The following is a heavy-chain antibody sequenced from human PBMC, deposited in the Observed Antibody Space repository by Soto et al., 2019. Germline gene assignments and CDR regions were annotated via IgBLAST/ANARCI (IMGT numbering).Heavy chain of an antibody. V-gene: IGHV3-30*18. D-gene: IGHD3-3*01. CDR1: GFTFSSYG. J-gene: IGHJ6*04. CDR3: AKGVFWSGYYIGGGPDV. Sequence: PGGSLRLSCAASGFTFSSYGMHWVRQAPGKGLEWVAVISYDGSNKYYADSVKGRFTISRDNSKNTLYLQMNSLRAEDTAVYYCAKGVFWSGYYIGGGPDVWGKGTTVTVSS. CDR2: ISYDGSNK.